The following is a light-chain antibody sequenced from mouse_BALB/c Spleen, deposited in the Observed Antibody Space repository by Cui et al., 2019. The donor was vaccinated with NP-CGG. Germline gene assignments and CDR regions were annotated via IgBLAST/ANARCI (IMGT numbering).Light chain of an antibody. CDR3: ALWYSNHWV. J-gene: IGLJ1*01. V-gene: IGLV1*01. CDR1: TGAVTTSNY. Sequence: QAVVTQESALTTSPGETVTLTCCSSTGAVTTSNYANWVHEKPDHLFTGLIGGTNNRAPGVPARFSGSLIGDKAALTITGAQTEDEAIYFCALWYSNHWVFGGGTKLTVL. CDR2: GTN.